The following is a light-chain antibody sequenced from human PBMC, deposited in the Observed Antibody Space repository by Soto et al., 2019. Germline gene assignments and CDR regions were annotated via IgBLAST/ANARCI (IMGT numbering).Light chain of an antibody. CDR1: QSVSSSY. Sequence: EIVLTQSPGTLSLSPGERATLSCRASQSVSSSYLAWYQQKPGQAPRLLIYVASSRATGIPDRFSGSWSGTDFTLTISRLEPEDLAVYYCQQYGSSRWTFGQGTKVDIQ. CDR2: VAS. V-gene: IGKV3-20*01. J-gene: IGKJ1*01. CDR3: QQYGSSRWT.